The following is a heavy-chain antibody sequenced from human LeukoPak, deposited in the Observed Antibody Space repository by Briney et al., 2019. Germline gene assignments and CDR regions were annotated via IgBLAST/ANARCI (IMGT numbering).Heavy chain of an antibody. CDR1: GGSISSYY. CDR3: ARTDQLSSSWSFLFDY. CDR2: IYYSGST. D-gene: IGHD6-13*01. Sequence: PSETLSLTCTVSGGSISSYYWSWIRQPPGKGLEWIGYIYYSGSTNYNPSLKSRVTISVDTSKNQFSLKLSSVTAADTAVYYCARTDQLSSSWSFLFDYWSQGTLVTVHS. J-gene: IGHJ4*02. V-gene: IGHV4-59*01.